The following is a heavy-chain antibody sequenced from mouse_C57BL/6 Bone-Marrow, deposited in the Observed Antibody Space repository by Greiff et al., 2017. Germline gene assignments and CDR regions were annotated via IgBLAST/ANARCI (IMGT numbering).Heavy chain of an antibody. J-gene: IGHJ2*01. D-gene: IGHD1-1*01. CDR3: AIGLSYYYGSPYFDY. V-gene: IGHV1-74*01. CDR1: GYTFTSYW. Sequence: QVQLQQPGAELVKPGASVKVSCKASGYTFTSYWMHWVKQRPGQGLEWIGRIHPSDSDTNYNQKFKGKATLTVDKSSSTAYMQLSSLTSEDSAVYYCAIGLSYYYGSPYFDYWGQGTTLTVSS. CDR2: IHPSDSDT.